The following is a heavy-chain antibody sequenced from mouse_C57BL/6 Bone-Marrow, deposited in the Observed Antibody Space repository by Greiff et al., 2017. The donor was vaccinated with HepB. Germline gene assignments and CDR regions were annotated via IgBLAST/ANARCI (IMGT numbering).Heavy chain of an antibody. CDR2: IRNKANGYTT. CDR3: ARVIVTTSYYYAMDY. D-gene: IGHD2-5*01. J-gene: IGHJ4*01. V-gene: IGHV7-3*01. CDR1: GFTFTDYY. Sequence: EVKVVESGGGLVQPGGSLSLSCAASGFTFTDYYMSWVRQPPGKALEWLGFIRNKANGYTTEYSASVKGRFTISRDNSQSILYLQMNALRAEDSATYYCARVIVTTSYYYAMDYWGQGTSVTVSS.